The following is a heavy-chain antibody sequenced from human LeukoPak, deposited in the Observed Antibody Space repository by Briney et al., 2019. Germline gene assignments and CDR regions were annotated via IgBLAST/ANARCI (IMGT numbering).Heavy chain of an antibody. Sequence: SETLSLTCTVSGGSISSYDWSWIRQPPGKGLEWIGYICYSGSTNYNPSLKSRVTISVDTSKNQFSLKLSSVTAADTAVYYCARQTYSSSWYVDYYYYMDVWGKGTTVTVSS. J-gene: IGHJ6*03. CDR3: ARQTYSSSWYVDYYYYMDV. D-gene: IGHD6-13*01. CDR1: GGSISSYD. V-gene: IGHV4-59*01. CDR2: ICYSGST.